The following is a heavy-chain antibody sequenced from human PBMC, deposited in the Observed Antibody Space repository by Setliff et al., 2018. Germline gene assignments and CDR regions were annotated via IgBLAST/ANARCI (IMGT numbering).Heavy chain of an antibody. Sequence: ASVKVSCKASGGTFSSYAISWVRQAPGQGLEWMGGIIPIFGTANYARKFQGRVTITADESTSTAYMEPSSLRSEDTAVYYCARDSRGLVPAAIEGSYYYYGMDVWGQGTTVTVS. CDR1: GGTFSSYA. V-gene: IGHV1-69*13. CDR3: ARDSRGLVPAAIEGSYYYYGMDV. D-gene: IGHD2-2*02. CDR2: IIPIFGTA. J-gene: IGHJ6*02.